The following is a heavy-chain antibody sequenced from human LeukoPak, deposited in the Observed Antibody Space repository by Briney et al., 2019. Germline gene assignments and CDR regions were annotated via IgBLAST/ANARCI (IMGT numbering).Heavy chain of an antibody. V-gene: IGHV3-74*01. Sequence: GGSLRLSCAASGFTVSSNYMSWVRQAPGKGLVWVSRINSDGSSTTHADSVKGRFTISRDNAKNTLYLQMNSLRAEDTAVYYCATPWGTYGAFDIWGQGTMVTVSS. J-gene: IGHJ3*02. D-gene: IGHD7-27*01. CDR3: ATPWGTYGAFDI. CDR2: INSDGSST. CDR1: GFTVSSNY.